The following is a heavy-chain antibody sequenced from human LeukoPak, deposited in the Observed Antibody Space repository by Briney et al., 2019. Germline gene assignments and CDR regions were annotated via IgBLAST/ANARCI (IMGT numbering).Heavy chain of an antibody. CDR2: IIPIFGTA. J-gene: IGHJ3*02. CDR3: ARLGEGDAFDI. D-gene: IGHD3-10*01. V-gene: IGHV1-69*06. Sequence: SVKLSCKASGGTFSSSAISWVRQSPGQRLEWMGRIIPIFGTANYAQKFQGRVTITADKSTSTAYMELSSLRSEDTAVYYCARLGEGDAFDIWGQGTMVTVSS. CDR1: GGTFSSSA.